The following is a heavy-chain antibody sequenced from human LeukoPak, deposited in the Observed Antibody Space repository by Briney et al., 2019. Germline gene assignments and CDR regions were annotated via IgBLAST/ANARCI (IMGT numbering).Heavy chain of an antibody. J-gene: IGHJ5*02. V-gene: IGHV1-2*02. CDR3: ARGNYGSGSYSFDP. Sequence: ASVKVSCKASGYTFTGYYMHWVRQAPGQGLEWMGWINPNSGGTNYAQKFQGRVTMTRDTSISTAYMELSRLRSDDTAVYYCARGNYGSGSYSFDPWGQGTLVTVSS. CDR2: INPNSGGT. CDR1: GYTFTGYY. D-gene: IGHD3-10*01.